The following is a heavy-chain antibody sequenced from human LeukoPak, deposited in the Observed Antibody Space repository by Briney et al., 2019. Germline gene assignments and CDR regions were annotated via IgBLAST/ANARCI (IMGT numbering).Heavy chain of an antibody. V-gene: IGHV2-5*01. Sequence: SGPTLVNPTQTLTLTCAFSGFSPSTSGVGVGWIRQPPGKALEWLALIYWNDDKRYSPSLKSRLTTTKDTSKNQVVLTMTNMDPVDTATYYCAHSYDRLSTVTYGGFDYWGQGTLVTVSS. D-gene: IGHD3-16*01. CDR3: AHSYDRLSTVTYGGFDY. J-gene: IGHJ4*02. CDR1: GFSPSTSGVG. CDR2: IYWNDDK.